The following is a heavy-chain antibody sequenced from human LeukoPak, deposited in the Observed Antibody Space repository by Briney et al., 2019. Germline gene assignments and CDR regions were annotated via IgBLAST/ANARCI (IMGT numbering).Heavy chain of an antibody. CDR2: IKQDGSDT. CDR3: ARGRYSSGWYPDYFDY. Sequence: GGSLRLSCAASGFTFSSYWMSWVRQAPGKGLEWEANIKQDGSDTYYVDSVKGRFTISRDNSKNSLYLQMNSLRAEDTAVYYCARGRYSSGWYPDYFDYWGQGTLVTVSS. D-gene: IGHD6-19*01. J-gene: IGHJ4*02. V-gene: IGHV3-7*03. CDR1: GFTFSSYW.